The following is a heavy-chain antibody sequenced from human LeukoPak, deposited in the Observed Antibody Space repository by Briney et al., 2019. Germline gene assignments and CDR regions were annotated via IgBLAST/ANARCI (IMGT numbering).Heavy chain of an antibody. D-gene: IGHD3-10*01. CDR3: ARYYYGSGIYYSRLDP. V-gene: IGHV4-59*01. Sequence: SETLSLTCTVSGGSISPYYWSWIRQPPGKGLEWIGYIYYSGSTNYNPSLKSRVTMSVDTSKNQFSLKLSSVTAADTAVYYCARYYYGSGIYYSRLDPWGQGTLVIVSS. CDR1: GGSISPYY. CDR2: IYYSGST. J-gene: IGHJ5*02.